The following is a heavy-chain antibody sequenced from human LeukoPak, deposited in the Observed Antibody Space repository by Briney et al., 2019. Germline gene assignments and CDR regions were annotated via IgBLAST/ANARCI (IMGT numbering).Heavy chain of an antibody. CDR2: IYPGDSDT. D-gene: IGHD7-27*01. V-gene: IGHV5-51*01. CDR1: GYSFTSYW. Sequence: GESLKISCKGSGYSFTSYWIGWVRQMPGKGLEWMGIIYPGDSDTKYSPSFQGQVTISADKSIGTAYLQWSSLKTSDSAMYYCASPSNWDPSHDAFDIWGQGTMVTVSS. J-gene: IGHJ3*02. CDR3: ASPSNWDPSHDAFDI.